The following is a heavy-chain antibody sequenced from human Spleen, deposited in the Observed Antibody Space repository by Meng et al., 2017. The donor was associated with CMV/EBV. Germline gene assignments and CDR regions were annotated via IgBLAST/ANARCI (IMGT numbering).Heavy chain of an antibody. J-gene: IGHJ4*02. CDR3: ARDHSPWGRYRPPGY. V-gene: IGHV3-21*01. D-gene: IGHD3-16*02. CDR2: ISGTGTYI. Sequence: GESLKISCAASGFTFDTYTMNWVRQAPGKGLEWVSSISGTGTYIYYAASVKGRFTISRDNAKNSLYLQMTSLRAEDTAIYYCARDHSPWGRYRPPGYWGLGTLVTVSS. CDR1: GFTFDTYT.